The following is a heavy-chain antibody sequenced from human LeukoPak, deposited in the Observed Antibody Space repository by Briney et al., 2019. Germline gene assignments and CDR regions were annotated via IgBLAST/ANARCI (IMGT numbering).Heavy chain of an antibody. CDR2: MNPNRGNT. V-gene: IGHV1-8*03. CDR1: GYSFTSYD. CDR3: ARSADQRFGENWFDP. D-gene: IGHD3-3*01. J-gene: IGHJ5*02. Sequence: ASVKVSCKASGYSFTSYDFNWVRQPTGQGLEWMGWMNPNRGNTGYAQKFQGRVTITRNTSISTAYMELSSLRSEDTAVYYCARSADQRFGENWFDPWGQGTLVTVSS.